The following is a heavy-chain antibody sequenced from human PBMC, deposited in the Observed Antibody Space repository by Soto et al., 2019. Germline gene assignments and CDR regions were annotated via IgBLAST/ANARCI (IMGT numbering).Heavy chain of an antibody. CDR2: ISYNSGTI. J-gene: IGHJ4*02. CDR1: GFTFDDHA. Sequence: PGGSLRLSCAASGFTFDDHAMHWVRRAPGKGLEWVSGISYNSGTIGYADSVKGRFTISRDNAKNSLYLQMNSLRAEDTAFYYCGKGESPGYSYGADYWGQGTLVTVSS. V-gene: IGHV3-9*01. CDR3: GKGESPGYSYGADY. D-gene: IGHD5-18*01.